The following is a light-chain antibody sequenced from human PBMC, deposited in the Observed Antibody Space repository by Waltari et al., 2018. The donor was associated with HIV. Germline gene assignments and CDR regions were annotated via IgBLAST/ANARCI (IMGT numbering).Light chain of an antibody. CDR2: SAY. Sequence: DIQMTQSPSSLSASLGDSVVITFRASQAISTYLNWYQQKPGKAPVLLVYSAYKLQPGAPSRFRGAGSGKDFSLSISGLQTEDFATYFCQQSYGFPFNFGPGT. J-gene: IGKJ3*01. V-gene: IGKV1-39*01. CDR1: QAISTY. CDR3: QQSYGFPFN.